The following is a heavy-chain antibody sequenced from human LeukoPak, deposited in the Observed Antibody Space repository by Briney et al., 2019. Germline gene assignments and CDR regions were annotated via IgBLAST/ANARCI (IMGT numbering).Heavy chain of an antibody. CDR3: ARGYQLLSAYYFDH. Sequence: SETLSLTCAVYGGSFSGYYWSWIRQPPGRGLEWIGEINHSGSTNYNPSLRSRVTISVDTSKNQFSLKLSSVTAADTAVYYCARGYQLLSAYYFDHWGQGTLVTVSS. J-gene: IGHJ4*02. D-gene: IGHD2-2*01. CDR1: GGSFSGYY. V-gene: IGHV4-34*01. CDR2: INHSGST.